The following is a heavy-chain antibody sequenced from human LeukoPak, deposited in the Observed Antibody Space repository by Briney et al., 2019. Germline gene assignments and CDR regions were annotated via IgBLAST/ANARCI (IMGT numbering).Heavy chain of an antibody. V-gene: IGHV3-7*01. CDR3: ARGSWNDWTALDV. CDR1: GFTLSRDW. CDR2: INEDGSGK. J-gene: IGHJ6*02. D-gene: IGHD1-1*01. Sequence: TGRSLRLSCAASGFTLSRDWMSWARQAPGKGLEWVAKINEDGSGKYCVDSVKGRFTNSRDNAKNSLYLQMNRLRAEDTAVYYCARGSWNDWTALDVWGQGTTVTVSS.